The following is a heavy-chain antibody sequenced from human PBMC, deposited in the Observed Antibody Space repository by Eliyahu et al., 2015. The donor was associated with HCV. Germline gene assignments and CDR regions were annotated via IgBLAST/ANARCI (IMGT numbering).Heavy chain of an antibody. CDR2: IYYSGST. CDR1: XGSXSXSSYY. D-gene: IGHD1-14*01. Sequence: QLQLQESGPGLVKPSETLSLTCTVSXGSXSXSSYYWGWXRQPPGKGLEWIGSIYYSGSTYYNPSLKSRVTISVDTSKNQFSLKLSSVTAADTAVYYCARGYDLTRVGDAFDIWGQGTMVTVSS. CDR3: ARGYDLTRVGDAFDI. J-gene: IGHJ3*02. V-gene: IGHV4-39*01.